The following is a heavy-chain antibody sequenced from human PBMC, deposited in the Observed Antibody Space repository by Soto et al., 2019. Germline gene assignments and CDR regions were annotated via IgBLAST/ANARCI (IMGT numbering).Heavy chain of an antibody. CDR2: IYHSGST. CDR1: GGSISSSNW. CDR3: ASFQGG. V-gene: IGHV4-4*02. D-gene: IGHD3-16*01. J-gene: IGHJ4*02. Sequence: SETLSRTCAVSGGSISSSNWWSCFRQPPGKGLECIGEIYHSGSTNYNPSLKSRVTISVDNSKNQFSLKLYSVTAAPTAAYYCASFQGGWAKGPLVTFSS.